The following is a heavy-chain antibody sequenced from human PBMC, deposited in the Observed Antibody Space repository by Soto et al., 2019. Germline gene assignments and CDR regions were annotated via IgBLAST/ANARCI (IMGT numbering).Heavy chain of an antibody. CDR1: GYPVTAYY. Sequence: QLHLVQSGAVVKKPGASVTVSCSASGYPVTAYYMHWVRQAPGRGLEWMGGINPATGAAKYTPTVQGRVTQGQGTAPGVGFMGPSGLASGDTAGFYWSGWGGVGVAGSAAFDMWGQGTLVTVSS. CDR3: SGWGGVGVAGSAAFDM. J-gene: IGHJ3*02. CDR2: INPATGAA. D-gene: IGHD3-3*01. V-gene: IGHV1-2*02.